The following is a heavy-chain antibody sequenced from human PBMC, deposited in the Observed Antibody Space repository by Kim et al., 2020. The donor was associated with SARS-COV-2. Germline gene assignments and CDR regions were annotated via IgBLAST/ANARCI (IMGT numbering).Heavy chain of an antibody. D-gene: IGHD6-19*01. CDR2: VYYTGSV. V-gene: IGHV4-59*01. J-gene: IGHJ1*01. CDR1: GDSIHSFY. Sequence: SETLSLTCTVSGDSIHSFYWNWIRQTPGKGLEWIGYVYYTGSVNYSPSLKSRVTISVDTSKNQFSLELNSVTTADTGVYYCAKLQWLGRSEYFQHWGQGTLVTVSS. CDR3: AKLQWLGRSEYFQH.